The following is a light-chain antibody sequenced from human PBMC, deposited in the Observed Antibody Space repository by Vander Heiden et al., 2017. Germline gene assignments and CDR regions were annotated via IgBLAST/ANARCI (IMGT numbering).Light chain of an antibody. V-gene: IGLV8-61*01. CDR2: STN. CDR3: VLYMGSGISV. J-gene: IGLJ2*01. Sequence: QTVVTHEPSFSVSPGGTVTLTCGLSSGSVSTNYYPSWYQQTPGQPPRTLIYSTNTRSSGVPDRFSGSILGNTAALTITGAQADDESDYYCVLYMGSGISVFGGGTKLTVL. CDR1: SGSVSTNYY.